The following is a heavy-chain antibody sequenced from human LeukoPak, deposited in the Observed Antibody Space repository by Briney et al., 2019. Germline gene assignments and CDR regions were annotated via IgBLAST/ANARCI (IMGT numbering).Heavy chain of an antibody. CDR3: ARLVARGSYFDY. CDR2: IYPGDSDT. D-gene: IGHD5-12*01. CDR1: GYSSTSYS. J-gene: IGHJ4*02. V-gene: IGHV5-51*01. Sequence: GESLKISCKGSGYSSTSYSIGWVRQMPGKGLGWLGIIYPGDSDTRYSPSFQGQVTISADKSISTAYLQWSSLKASDTAMYYCARLVARGSYFDYWGQGTLVTVSS.